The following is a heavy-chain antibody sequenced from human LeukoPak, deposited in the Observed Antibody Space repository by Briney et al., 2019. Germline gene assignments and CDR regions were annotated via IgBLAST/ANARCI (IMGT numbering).Heavy chain of an antibody. J-gene: IGHJ3*02. CDR1: GFTLSIYA. Sequence: PGGSLRLSCAASGFTLSIYAMSWVRETPGKGLEWVSAISGSGGSTYYADSVKSRFTISRDNSKNTLYLQMNSLRADDTAVYHSAKNPRHAGIRFFEWSPGGAFDIWGQGTMVTVSS. CDR2: ISGSGGST. D-gene: IGHD3-3*01. CDR3: AKNPRHAGIRFFEWSPGGAFDI. V-gene: IGHV3-23*01.